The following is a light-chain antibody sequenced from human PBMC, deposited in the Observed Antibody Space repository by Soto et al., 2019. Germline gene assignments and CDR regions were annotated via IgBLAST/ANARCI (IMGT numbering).Light chain of an antibody. Sequence: DIQLTQSPSFLSASVGDRVTITCRASQGIRSYLAWYQQRPGKAPELLIYGASTLRTGVASRFSGSGSGTEFTLTISSLQPEDFATYFCQQYETFSGTFGPGTKVEI. V-gene: IGKV1-9*01. CDR3: QQYETFSGT. J-gene: IGKJ1*01. CDR2: GAS. CDR1: QGIRSY.